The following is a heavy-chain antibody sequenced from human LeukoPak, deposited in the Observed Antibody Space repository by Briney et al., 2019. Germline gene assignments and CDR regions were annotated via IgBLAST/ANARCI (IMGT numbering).Heavy chain of an antibody. V-gene: IGHV1-46*01. CDR3: AKGYCTGASCYVLDS. J-gene: IGHJ4*02. CDR2: INPSVSST. Sequence: ASVKVSCKASEYDFTTNYIHWVRQAPGQGLEWMGTINPSVSSTTYGQRFRGRVTMTRDTSTATVYMDLGGLTSEDTAIYYCAKGYCTGASCYVLDSWGQGTLVTVSS. D-gene: IGHD2-15*01. CDR1: EYDFTTNY.